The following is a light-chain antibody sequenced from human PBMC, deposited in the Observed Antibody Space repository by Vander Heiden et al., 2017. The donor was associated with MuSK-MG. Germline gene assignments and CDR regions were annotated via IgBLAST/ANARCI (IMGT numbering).Light chain of an antibody. J-gene: IGKJ3*01. CDR1: QSISSY. Sequence: DIQMTQSPSSLSASVGDRATITCRASQSISSYLNWYQQKPGKAPKLLIYAASSLQSGVPSRFSGSGSGTDFTLTISRLQPEDFATYYCHQSDSTPFTFGHGTKVDIK. CDR3: HQSDSTPFT. CDR2: AAS. V-gene: IGKV1-39*01.